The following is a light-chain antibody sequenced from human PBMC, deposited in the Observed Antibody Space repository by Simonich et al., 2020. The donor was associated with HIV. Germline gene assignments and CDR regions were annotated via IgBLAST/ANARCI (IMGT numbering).Light chain of an antibody. Sequence: EIVLTQSPATLSLSPGERATLSCRASQSVSSYLAWYQQKPGQAPRLLIYDASNSATGIPDRFSGSGSGTDFPLTISRLEPEDFAVYYCQQYGSSPYTFGQGTKLEIK. CDR3: QQYGSSPYT. CDR2: DAS. CDR1: QSVSSY. V-gene: IGKV3-20*01. J-gene: IGKJ2*01.